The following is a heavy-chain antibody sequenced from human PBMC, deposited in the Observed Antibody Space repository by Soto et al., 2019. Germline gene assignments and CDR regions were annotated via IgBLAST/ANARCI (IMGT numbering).Heavy chain of an antibody. D-gene: IGHD2-2*01. V-gene: IGHV1-69*13. CDR1: GGTFSSYA. CDR2: IIPIFGTA. Sequence: SVKVSCKASGGTFSSYAISWVRQAPGQGLEWMGGIIPIFGTANYAQKFQGRVTITAXXXXSXXXMXLXSLRSEDTAVYYCARDLSQLPDYYYYGMDVWG. J-gene: IGHJ6*02. CDR3: ARDLSQLPDYYYYGMDV.